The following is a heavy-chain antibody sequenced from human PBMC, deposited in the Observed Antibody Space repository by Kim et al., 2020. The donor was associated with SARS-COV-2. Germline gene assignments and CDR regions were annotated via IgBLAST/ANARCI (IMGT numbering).Heavy chain of an antibody. D-gene: IGHD1-1*01. V-gene: IGHV4-34*01. Sequence: SGSNNHTPSLKSRVTISVATSTNQFPLKLSSVTAADTAVYYCARNTTDYWGQGTLVTVSS. J-gene: IGHJ4*02. CDR3: ARNTTDY. CDR2: SGSN.